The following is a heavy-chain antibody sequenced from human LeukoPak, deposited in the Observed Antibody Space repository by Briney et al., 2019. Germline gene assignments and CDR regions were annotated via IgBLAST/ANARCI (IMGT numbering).Heavy chain of an antibody. V-gene: IGHV3-23*01. D-gene: IGHD3-10*01. J-gene: IGHJ4*02. CDR2: ISGSGGST. Sequence: PGGSLRLSCAASGFLFGSQAMNWVRQAPGKGLEWVSGISGSGGSTYYADSVKGRFTISRGNSKNTLFLQMNSLRPEDTAVYFCARDPGGYFDYWGQGTLVTVSS. CDR3: ARDPGGYFDY. CDR1: GFLFGSQA.